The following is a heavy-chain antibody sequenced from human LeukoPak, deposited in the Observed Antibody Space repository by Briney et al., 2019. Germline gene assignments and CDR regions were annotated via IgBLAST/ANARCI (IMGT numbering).Heavy chain of an antibody. CDR2: IIPIFGTA. V-gene: IGHV1-69*05. Sequence: SSVKVSCKASGGTSSSYAISWVRQAPGQGLEWMGRIIPIFGTANYAQKFQGRVTITTDESTSTAYMELSSLRSEDTAVYYCARTYYYDSSGYIGDYWGQGTLVTVSS. D-gene: IGHD3-22*01. CDR1: GGTSSSYA. CDR3: ARTYYYDSSGYIGDY. J-gene: IGHJ4*02.